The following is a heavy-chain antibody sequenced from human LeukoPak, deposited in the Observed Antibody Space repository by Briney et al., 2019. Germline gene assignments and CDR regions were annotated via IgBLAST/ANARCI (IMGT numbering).Heavy chain of an antibody. CDR2: ISDIGSI. CDR3: AGHHPRNTVDF. J-gene: IGHJ4*02. CDR1: GGSISSYY. Sequence: SETLSLTCTVSGGSISSYYLSWIRQPPGKGLEWIAYISDIGSINYNPSLKSRVTISLDTSKNQFSLKLSSVTAADTAVYYCAGHHPRNTVDFWGQGTLVTVSS. V-gene: IGHV4-59*08. D-gene: IGHD2-8*02.